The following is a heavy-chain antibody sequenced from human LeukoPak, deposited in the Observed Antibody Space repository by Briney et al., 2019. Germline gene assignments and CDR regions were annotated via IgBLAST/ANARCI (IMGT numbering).Heavy chain of an antibody. D-gene: IGHD3-10*01. CDR1: GFTFSGHS. Sequence: GRSLRLSCVASGFTFSGHSMNWVRQAPGKGLEWVSYLSSSSTSIAYADSIKGRFTISRDNDKNSLYLQMNNLRAEDTAVYYCARVDRYYQGSGSYAIDYWGQGTLVTVSS. J-gene: IGHJ4*02. V-gene: IGHV3-48*04. CDR2: LSSSSTSI. CDR3: ARVDRYYQGSGSYAIDY.